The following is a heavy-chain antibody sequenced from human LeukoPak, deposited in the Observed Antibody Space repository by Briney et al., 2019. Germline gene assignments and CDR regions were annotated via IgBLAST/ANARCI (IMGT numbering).Heavy chain of an antibody. CDR3: VRDNLGFDY. V-gene: IGHV3-23*01. CDR2: ISGSGGST. J-gene: IGHJ4*02. CDR1: GFTFRIYA. Sequence: GGSLRLSCAGSGFTFRIYAMSWVRQAPGKGLEWVSAISGSGGSTYYADSVKGRFTISRDNARNSLYLQMNSLRVEDTAVYYCVRDNLGFDYWGQGTLVTVSS. D-gene: IGHD3-16*01.